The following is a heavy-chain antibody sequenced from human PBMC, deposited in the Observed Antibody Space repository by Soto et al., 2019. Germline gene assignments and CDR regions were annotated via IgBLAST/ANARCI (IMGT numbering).Heavy chain of an antibody. Sequence: SVKVSCKASGFTFTSSAVQWVRQARGQRLEWIGWIVVGSGNTNYAQKFQERVTITRDMSTSTAYMELSSLKTEDTAVYYCTTRDTYVQTGAYYYYGMDVWGQGTTVTVSS. J-gene: IGHJ6*02. CDR1: GFTFTSSA. V-gene: IGHV1-58*01. CDR2: IVVGSGNT. CDR3: TTRDTYVQTGAYYYYGMDV. D-gene: IGHD1-1*01.